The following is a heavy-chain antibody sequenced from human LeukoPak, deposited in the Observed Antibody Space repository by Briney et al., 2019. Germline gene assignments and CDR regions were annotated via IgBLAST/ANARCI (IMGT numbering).Heavy chain of an antibody. V-gene: IGHV4-59*01. CDR2: SYYSGYT. J-gene: IGHJ6*03. CDR1: GGSISSYY. D-gene: IGHD4-17*01. CDR3: AREGLDSDYGDYSYYYYYMDV. Sequence: SETLSLTCTVSGGSISSYYWSWIRQPPGKGLEYIGYSYYSGYTNYNPSLKSRVTISVDTSKNQFSLKLSSVTAADTAVYYCAREGLDSDYGDYSYYYYYMDVWGKGTTVTVSS.